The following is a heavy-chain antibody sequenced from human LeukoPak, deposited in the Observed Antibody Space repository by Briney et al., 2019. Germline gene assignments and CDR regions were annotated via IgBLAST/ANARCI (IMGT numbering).Heavy chain of an antibody. CDR1: GGSISNYY. CDR3: ARNLIPEQLVLNF. CDR2: IYYTGST. V-gene: IGHV4-59*01. Sequence: KTSETLFLTCTVSGGSISNYYWNWIRQPPGKGLEFIGYIYYTGSTNYNPSLKSRVTMSVDTSKNQFSLDLRSVTPEDTAAYYCARNLIPEQLVLNFWGQGTLVTVSS. J-gene: IGHJ4*02. D-gene: IGHD6-13*01.